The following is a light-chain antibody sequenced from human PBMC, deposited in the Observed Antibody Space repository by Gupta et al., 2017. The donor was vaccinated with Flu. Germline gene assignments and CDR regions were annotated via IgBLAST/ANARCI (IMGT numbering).Light chain of an antibody. CDR1: QSVSRY. V-gene: IGKV3-11*01. J-gene: IGKJ2*01. Sequence: EIVLTQSPATLSLSPGERATLSCRASQSVSRYLAWYQQKLGQAPRLLIYDASNRATGIPARFSGSGSETDFTLTISSLEPEDFAVYYCQQRSNCPVTFGQGTKLEIK. CDR3: QQRSNCPVT. CDR2: DAS.